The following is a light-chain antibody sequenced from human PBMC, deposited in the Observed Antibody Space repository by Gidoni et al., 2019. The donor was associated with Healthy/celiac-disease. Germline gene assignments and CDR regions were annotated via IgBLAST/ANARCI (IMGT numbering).Light chain of an antibody. CDR1: QSVSSN. CDR3: QQYNNWPPYT. J-gene: IGKJ2*01. V-gene: IGKV3-15*01. Sequence: EIVMTQSPATRSVSPGERATLSCRASQSVSSNLAWYQQKPGQAPRLLSYGASTRATGIPARFSGSGSGTEFTLTISSLQSEDFAVYYCQQYNNWPPYTFGQGTKLEIK. CDR2: GAS.